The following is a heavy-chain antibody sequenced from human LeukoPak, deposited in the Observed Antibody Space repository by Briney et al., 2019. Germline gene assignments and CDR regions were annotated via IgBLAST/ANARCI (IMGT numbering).Heavy chain of an antibody. CDR2: IYPGDSDT. Sequence: GESLKISCKGSGYSFTSYWIGWVRQMPGKGLECMGIIYPGDSDTRYSPSFQGQVTISADKSISTAYLQWSSLKASDTAMYYCARGTFTVTTSVDYWGQGTLVTVSS. V-gene: IGHV5-51*01. D-gene: IGHD4-17*01. J-gene: IGHJ4*02. CDR3: ARGTFTVTTSVDY. CDR1: GYSFTSYW.